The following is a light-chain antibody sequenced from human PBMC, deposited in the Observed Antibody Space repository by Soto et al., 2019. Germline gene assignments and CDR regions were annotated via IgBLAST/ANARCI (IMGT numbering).Light chain of an antibody. J-gene: IGLJ1*01. CDR2: EVS. Sequence: QSALTQPASVSGSPGQSLTISCTGTSSDVGGYNYVSWYQQHPGKAPKLMIYEVSNRPSGVSNRFSGSKSGNKASLTISGLQAEDEADYYCSSYTSSRTLVFGTGTKVTAL. V-gene: IGLV2-14*01. CDR3: SSYTSSRTLV. CDR1: SSDVGGYNY.